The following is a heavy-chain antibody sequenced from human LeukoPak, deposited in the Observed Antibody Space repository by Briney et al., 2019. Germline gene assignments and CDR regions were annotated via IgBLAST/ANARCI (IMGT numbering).Heavy chain of an antibody. D-gene: IGHD2-2*01. Sequence: GGSLRLSCAASGFTFSDYYMSWIRQAPGKGLEWVSYISSSGSTIYYADSVKGRFTISRDNAKNSLYLQMNSLRAEDTAVYYCARGIPAAIPRGPYYYYMDVWGKGTTVTVFS. CDR3: ARGIPAAIPRGPYYYYMDV. CDR2: ISSSGSTI. CDR1: GFTFSDYY. J-gene: IGHJ6*03. V-gene: IGHV3-11*01.